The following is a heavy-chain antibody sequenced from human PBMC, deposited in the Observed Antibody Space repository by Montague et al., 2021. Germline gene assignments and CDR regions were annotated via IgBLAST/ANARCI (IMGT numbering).Heavy chain of an antibody. CDR2: ISSNSRHT. Sequence: SLRLSCAASGFTFGAYSMNWVRQAPGKGLDYVSSISSNSRHTYYADPLRGRFTISRDNPGNSLYLQMDSLRAEDTAVYYCARISTKGVLYAFDLWGRGTVVTVSS. CDR1: GFTFGAYS. D-gene: IGHD2-8*01. V-gene: IGHV3-21*01. CDR3: ARISTKGVLYAFDL. J-gene: IGHJ3*01.